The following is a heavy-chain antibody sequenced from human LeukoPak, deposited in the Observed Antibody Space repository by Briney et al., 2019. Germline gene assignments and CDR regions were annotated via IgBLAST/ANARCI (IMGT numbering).Heavy chain of an antibody. CDR2: MSKDGSDK. CDR1: GFTVSNFA. Sequence: GGSLRLSCAASGFTVSNFAMHWVRQVPDKGLEWLAVMSKDGSDKHYADSVTGRFTISRDSSKNTLYLQMNSLRGEDTAVYYCARDDLSVSGSYPYYFDRWGQGTLVTVSS. V-gene: IGHV3-30*04. CDR3: ARDDLSVSGSYPYYFDR. D-gene: IGHD3-16*02. J-gene: IGHJ4*02.